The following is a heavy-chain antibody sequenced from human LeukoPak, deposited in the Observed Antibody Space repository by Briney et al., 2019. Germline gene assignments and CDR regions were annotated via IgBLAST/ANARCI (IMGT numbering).Heavy chain of an antibody. CDR3: ARGPLDSGYTYFDY. V-gene: IGHV4-59*01. J-gene: IGHJ4*02. CDR1: IGSISSYY. Sequence: SETLSLTCTVSIGSISSYYWSWIRQPPGKGLEWIGYIYYSGSTKYNPSLESRVTISVDTSKNQFSLKLSSVTAADTAVYYCARGPLDSGYTYFDYWGQGTLVSVAS. CDR2: IYYSGST. D-gene: IGHD5-12*01.